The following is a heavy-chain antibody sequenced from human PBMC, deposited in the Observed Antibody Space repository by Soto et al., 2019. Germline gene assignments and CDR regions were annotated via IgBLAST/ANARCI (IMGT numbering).Heavy chain of an antibody. CDR1: GGTFSSYT. J-gene: IGHJ6*02. Sequence: QVQLVQSGAEVKKPGSSVKVSCKASGGTFSSYTITWVRQAPGQGFEWMGRIIPILGIANYAQKFQGRVTITADKSTSTAYMELSSLRSEDTAVYYCARDSSGYDFYYYYGMDVWGQGTTVTVSS. CDR2: IIPILGIA. V-gene: IGHV1-69*08. CDR3: ARDSSGYDFYYYYGMDV. D-gene: IGHD5-12*01.